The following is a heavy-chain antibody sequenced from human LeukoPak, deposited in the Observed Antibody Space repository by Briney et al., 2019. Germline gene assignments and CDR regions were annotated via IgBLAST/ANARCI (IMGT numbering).Heavy chain of an antibody. Sequence: KPSETLSLTCAVHGGSFSGYYWSWIRQPPGKGLEWIGEINHSGSTNYNPSLKSRVTISVDTSKNQFSLKLSSVTAADTAVYYCARGRGYSRVHDYWGQGTLVTVSS. J-gene: IGHJ4*02. CDR1: GGSFSGYY. CDR3: ARGRGYSRVHDY. D-gene: IGHD4-11*01. V-gene: IGHV4-34*01. CDR2: INHSGST.